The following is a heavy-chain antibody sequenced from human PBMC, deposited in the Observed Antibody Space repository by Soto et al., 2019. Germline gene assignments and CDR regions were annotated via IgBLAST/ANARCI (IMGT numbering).Heavy chain of an antibody. CDR3: ARDGDEFWSGYLSPFDY. CDR2: ISYDGTNK. V-gene: IGHV3-30-3*01. J-gene: IGHJ4*02. Sequence: GGSLRLSCAASGFTFSTYAMHWVRQAPGKGLEWVTLISYDGTNKYYADSVKGRFTISRDNSKNTVSLQMNSLRAEDTAVYYCARDGDEFWSGYLSPFDYWGQGTLVTVSS. D-gene: IGHD3-3*01. CDR1: GFTFSTYA.